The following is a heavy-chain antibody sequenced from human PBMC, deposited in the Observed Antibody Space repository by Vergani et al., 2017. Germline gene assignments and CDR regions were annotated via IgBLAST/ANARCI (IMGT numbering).Heavy chain of an antibody. CDR3: SRLSYHTTPYLQGGYDC. J-gene: IGHJ4*02. Sequence: EVQLLESGGGLVQPGGSLRLSCAASGFTFSACPMTWVRQAPGKGLEWVSAISARYPSTYYADSVKGRFTISRDNSKNMLYLQMNSLRAEDTAVYYCSRLSYHTTPYLQGGYDCWGQGTLVSVSS. D-gene: IGHD2-15*01. CDR2: ISARYPST. V-gene: IGHV3-23*01. CDR1: GFTFSACP.